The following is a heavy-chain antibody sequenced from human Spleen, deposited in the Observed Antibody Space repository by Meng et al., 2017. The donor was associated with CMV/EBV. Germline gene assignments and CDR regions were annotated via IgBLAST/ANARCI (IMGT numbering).Heavy chain of an antibody. D-gene: IGHD3-10*01. Sequence: FTFSTSAVHWVRQAPGEGLEWVAFISYDGSHKRYADSVKDRFTISRDSSRNNPYLQMNSLRPDDTALYFCARDLRPGHLLYENWFDPWGQGTLVTVSS. V-gene: IGHV3-30*04. CDR3: ARDLRPGHLLYENWFDP. CDR2: ISYDGSHK. J-gene: IGHJ5*02. CDR1: FTFSTSA.